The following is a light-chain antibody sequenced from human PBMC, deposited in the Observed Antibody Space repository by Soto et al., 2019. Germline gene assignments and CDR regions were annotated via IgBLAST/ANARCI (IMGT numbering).Light chain of an antibody. CDR1: QDISNY. CDR2: DAS. V-gene: IGKV1-33*01. Sequence: DIQMTQSPSSLSASVGDRVTITCQASQDISNYLNWYQQKAGKAPKALIYDASNLETGVPSRFSGSGSGTDFTFTISSLQPEDIATYYCQQYDDLPWTFGQGTKVEIK. CDR3: QQYDDLPWT. J-gene: IGKJ1*01.